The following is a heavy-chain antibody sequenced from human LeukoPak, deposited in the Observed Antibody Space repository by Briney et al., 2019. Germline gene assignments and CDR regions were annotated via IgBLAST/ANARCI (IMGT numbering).Heavy chain of an antibody. J-gene: IGHJ4*01. V-gene: IGHV4-39*07. CDR2: IYYTGST. CDR1: GGSISSSSYY. CDR3: ARERGSLTGYLSIDY. D-gene: IGHD3-9*01. Sequence: SETLSLTCTVSGGSISSSSYYWAWIRQPPGKGLEWIGSIYYTGSTHYNPSLKSRVTISVDTSKNQFSLKLSSVTAADTAVYYCARERGSLTGYLSIDYWGHGSLVTVSS.